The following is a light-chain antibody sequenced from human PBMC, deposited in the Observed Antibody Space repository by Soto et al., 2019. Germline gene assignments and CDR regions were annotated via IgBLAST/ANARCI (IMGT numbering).Light chain of an antibody. CDR3: YSSSSSLSAFYV. Sequence: QSALTQPASVSGSPGQSITISCAGTSSDIGGSNYVSWYQQHPGTAPKLMIYGVSNRPSGVSNRFSGSKSGNTASLTISGLQAEDEADYFCYSSSSSLSAFYVFGTGTKLTVL. CDR2: GVS. CDR1: SSDIGGSNY. J-gene: IGLJ1*01. V-gene: IGLV2-14*03.